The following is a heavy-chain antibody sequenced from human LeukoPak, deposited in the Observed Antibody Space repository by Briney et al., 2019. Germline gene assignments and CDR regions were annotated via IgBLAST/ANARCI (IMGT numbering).Heavy chain of an antibody. V-gene: IGHV3-7*01. CDR2: IKKDGSEK. J-gene: IGHJ3*02. CDR1: GFTFSSYW. D-gene: IGHD3-22*01. Sequence: GGSLRLSCAASGFTFSSYWMSWVRQAPGKGLEWVANIKKDGSEKKYVDSVKGRFIISRDNAENSLYLQMNSLRAEDTAVYYCARERLYYYDSSGYYGDAFDIWGQGTMVTVSS. CDR3: ARERLYYYDSSGYYGDAFDI.